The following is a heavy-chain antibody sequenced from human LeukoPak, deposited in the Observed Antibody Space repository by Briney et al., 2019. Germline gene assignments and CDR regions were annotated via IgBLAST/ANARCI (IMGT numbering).Heavy chain of an antibody. V-gene: IGHV4-4*02. J-gene: IGHJ3*02. CDR1: GGSISSSNW. CDR3: ARLSGMIVVVRDAFDI. D-gene: IGHD3-22*01. Sequence: PSETLSLTCAVSGGSISSSNWWSWVRQPPGKGLEWIGYIYYTGSTYYNPSLKSRVTISVDTSKNQFSLKLSSVTAADTAVYYCARLSGMIVVVRDAFDIWGQGTMVTVSS. CDR2: IYYTGST.